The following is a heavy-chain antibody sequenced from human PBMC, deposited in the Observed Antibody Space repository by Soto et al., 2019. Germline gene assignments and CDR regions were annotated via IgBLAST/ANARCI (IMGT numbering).Heavy chain of an antibody. CDR3: ARLGGYNWNYGLAY. J-gene: IGHJ4*02. CDR1: GGSISSYD. V-gene: IGHV4-59*08. D-gene: IGHD1-7*01. CDR2: IYYSGST. Sequence: SSETLSLTCTVSGGSISSYDWSWIRQPPGKGLEWIGYIYYSGSTNYNPSLKSRVTISVDTSKNQFSLKLSSVTAADTAVYYCARLGGYNWNYGLAYWGQGTLVTVSS.